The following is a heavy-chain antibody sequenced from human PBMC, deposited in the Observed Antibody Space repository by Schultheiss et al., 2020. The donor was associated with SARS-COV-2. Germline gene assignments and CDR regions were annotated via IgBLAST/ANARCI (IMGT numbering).Heavy chain of an antibody. J-gene: IGHJ1*01. CDR1: GGSISSGGYY. CDR2: IYYSGTT. CDR3: ARRGYCSGGSCYWREPPQH. D-gene: IGHD2-15*01. V-gene: IGHV4-31*02. Sequence: SQTLSLTCTVSGGSISSGGYYWSWIRQLPGKGLEWIGHIYYSGTTHYNPSLKSRLTISVDTSKNQFSLKLSSVTAADTAIYYCARRGYCSGGSCYWREPPQHWGQGTLVTVSS.